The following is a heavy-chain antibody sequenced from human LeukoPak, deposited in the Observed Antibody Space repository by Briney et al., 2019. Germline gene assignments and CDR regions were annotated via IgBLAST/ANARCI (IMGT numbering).Heavy chain of an antibody. V-gene: IGHV5-51*01. J-gene: IGHJ6*02. CDR2: IYPGDSAI. Sequence: GESLKISCKASGYSFTNYWIGWVRQMPGKGLEWMGIIYPGDSAIRYSPSFQGQVTVSADKSITTAYLQWSSLKASDTAMYYCVGLDGVVSKFAWTGMDVWGLGTTVTVSS. CDR1: GYSFTNYW. CDR3: VGLDGVVSKFAWTGMDV. D-gene: IGHD3-3*01.